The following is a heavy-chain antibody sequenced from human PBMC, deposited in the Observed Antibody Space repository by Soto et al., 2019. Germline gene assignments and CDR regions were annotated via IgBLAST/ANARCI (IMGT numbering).Heavy chain of an antibody. J-gene: IGHJ6*02. D-gene: IGHD1-7*01. CDR2: INPSGGST. V-gene: IGHV1-46*01. CDR3: ARDRKELELRVGMDV. CDR1: GYTFTSYY. Sequence: ASVKVSCKASGYTFTSYYMHWVRQAPGQGLEWMGIINPSGGSTSYAQKFQGRVTMTRDTSTSTVYMELSSLRSEDTAVYYCARDRKELELRVGMDVWGQGTTVTVSS.